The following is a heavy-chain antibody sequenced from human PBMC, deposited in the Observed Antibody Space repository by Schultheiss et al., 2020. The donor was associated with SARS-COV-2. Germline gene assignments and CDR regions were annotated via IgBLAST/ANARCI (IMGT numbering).Heavy chain of an antibody. J-gene: IGHJ6*02. D-gene: IGHD4/OR15-4a*01. CDR1: GGSISSDY. Sequence: SQTLSLTCNVSGGSISSDYWSWIRQPPGKGLEWIGFIYYTGSTTYNPSLKSRVTMSVDTSKTQFSLKLSSVTAADTAVYYCARGYGAANGMDVWGQGTAVTVSS. V-gene: IGHV4-59*01. CDR3: ARGYGAANGMDV. CDR2: IYYTGST.